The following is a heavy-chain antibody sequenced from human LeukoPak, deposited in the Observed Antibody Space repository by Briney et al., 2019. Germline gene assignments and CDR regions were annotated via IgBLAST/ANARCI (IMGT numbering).Heavy chain of an antibody. Sequence: GGSLRLSCEASGFSFSNNEMNWVRQAPGRGLEWVSYISRGGGTIYYADSVKGRFTLSRDDVQNSLYLQMNSLRAEDTAVYYCASSTGYSYGYFDYWGQGTLVTVSS. CDR1: GFSFSNNE. CDR2: ISRGGGTI. V-gene: IGHV3-48*03. CDR3: ASSTGYSYGYFDY. J-gene: IGHJ4*02. D-gene: IGHD5-18*01.